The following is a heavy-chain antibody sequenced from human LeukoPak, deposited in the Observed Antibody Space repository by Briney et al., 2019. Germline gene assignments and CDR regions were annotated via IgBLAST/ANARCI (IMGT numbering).Heavy chain of an antibody. CDR2: ISSSGSTI. Sequence: PGGSLRLSCAASGFTFSSYEMNWVRQAPGKGLEWVSYISSSGSTIYYADSVKGRFTISRDNAKNSLYLQMNSLRAEDTAVYYCARKYYDYVWGSYTYYFDYWGQGTLVTVSS. J-gene: IGHJ4*02. CDR3: ARKYYDYVWGSYTYYFDY. CDR1: GFTFSSYE. V-gene: IGHV3-48*03. D-gene: IGHD3-16*01.